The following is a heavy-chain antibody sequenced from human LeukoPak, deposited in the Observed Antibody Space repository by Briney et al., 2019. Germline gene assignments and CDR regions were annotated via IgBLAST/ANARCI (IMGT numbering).Heavy chain of an antibody. D-gene: IGHD3-3*01. CDR3: ARGRRELRFGPDY. CDR2: IYYTAGA. Sequence: SQTLSLTCTVSGASMRSETHYWSWLRQLPGTGPEWIAYIYYTAGAYYNPSLQSRVTISLDASENQFSLKLSSVTAADTAVYYCARGRRELRFGPDYWGQGTLVTVSS. CDR1: GASMRSETHY. J-gene: IGHJ4*02. V-gene: IGHV4-31*03.